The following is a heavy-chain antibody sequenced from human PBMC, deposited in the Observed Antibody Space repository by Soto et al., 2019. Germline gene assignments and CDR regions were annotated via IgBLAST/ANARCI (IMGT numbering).Heavy chain of an antibody. CDR3: ARAIGWNYGYMDV. Sequence: PSETLSLTCTVSGGSISRYYWSWIRQPPGKGLEWIGYIYYSGSTNYNPSPKSRVTISVDTSKNQFSLKLSSVTAADTAVYYCARAIGWNYGYMDVWGKGTTVTVSS. J-gene: IGHJ6*03. D-gene: IGHD1-7*01. CDR1: GGSISRYY. V-gene: IGHV4-59*01. CDR2: IYYSGST.